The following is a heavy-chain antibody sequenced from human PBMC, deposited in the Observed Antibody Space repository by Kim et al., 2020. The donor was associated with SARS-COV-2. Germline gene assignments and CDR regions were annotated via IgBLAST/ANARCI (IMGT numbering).Heavy chain of an antibody. CDR1: GGTFSSYA. J-gene: IGHJ4*02. CDR2: IIPILGIA. CDR3: ARAPPIDYDYVWGSYRYAPFDY. Sequence: SVKVSCKASGGTFSSYAISWVRQAPGQGLEWMGRIIPILGIANYAQKFQGRVTITADKSTSTAYMELSSLRSEDTAVYYCARAPPIDYDYVWGSYRYAPFDYWGQGTLVTVSS. D-gene: IGHD3-16*02. V-gene: IGHV1-69*04.